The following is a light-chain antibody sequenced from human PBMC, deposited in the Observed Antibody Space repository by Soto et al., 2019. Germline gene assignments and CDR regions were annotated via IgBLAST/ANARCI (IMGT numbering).Light chain of an antibody. CDR2: DVT. J-gene: IGLJ1*01. V-gene: IGLV2-11*01. CDR1: SSDVGGYNY. Sequence: QSALTQPRSVSGSPGQSVTISCTGSSSDVGGYNYVSWYQQHPGKAPKLMIYDVTKRPSRVPDRFSGSKSGNTASLTISGLQAEDEADYYCCAFAGTDTSFGTGTKLTVL. CDR3: CAFAGTDTS.